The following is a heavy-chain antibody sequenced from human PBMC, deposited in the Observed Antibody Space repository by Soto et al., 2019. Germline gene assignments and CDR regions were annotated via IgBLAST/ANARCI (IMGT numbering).Heavy chain of an antibody. CDR1: GFTFSSYA. CDR2: ISGSGGST. D-gene: IGHD3-22*01. CDR3: AKGGGYDSSGYYFAFDI. J-gene: IGHJ3*02. V-gene: IGHV3-23*01. Sequence: GGSLRLSCAASGFTFSSYAMSWVRQAPGKGLEWVSAISGSGGSTYYADSVKGRFTISRDNSKNTLYLQMNSLRAEDTAVYYCAKGGGYDSSGYYFAFDIWAQGAMVTVS.